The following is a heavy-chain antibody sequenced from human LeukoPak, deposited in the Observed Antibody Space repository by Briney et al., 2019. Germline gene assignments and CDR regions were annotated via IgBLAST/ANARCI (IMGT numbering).Heavy chain of an antibody. V-gene: IGHV3-30*02. CDR3: AKDGYCSGGSCYPKHFDY. D-gene: IGHD2-15*01. Sequence: PGGSLRLSCAASGFTLSYYGMHWVRQAPGKGLEWVAFIENDESDKYYADSVKGRFTISRDNSKNTLYLQMNSLRAEDTAVYYCAKDGYCSGGSCYPKHFDYWGQGTLDTVSS. CDR2: IENDESDK. J-gene: IGHJ4*02. CDR1: GFTLSYYG.